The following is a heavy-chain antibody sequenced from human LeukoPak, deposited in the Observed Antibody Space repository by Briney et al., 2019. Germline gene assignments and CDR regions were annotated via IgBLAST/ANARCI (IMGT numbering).Heavy chain of an antibody. CDR1: GFSFTSDW. D-gene: IGHD2-2*01. CDR3: ARASASWHYAFDL. J-gene: IGHJ3*01. Sequence: GESLKIACEGFGFSFTSDWIGWVRQRPGQGREWMGFMYPGDSDTRYSPSFQGQVTISADKSISTAYLQWSSLKASDTAIYYCARASASWHYAFDLWGQGPVVTVSS. V-gene: IGHV5-51*01. CDR2: MYPGDSDT.